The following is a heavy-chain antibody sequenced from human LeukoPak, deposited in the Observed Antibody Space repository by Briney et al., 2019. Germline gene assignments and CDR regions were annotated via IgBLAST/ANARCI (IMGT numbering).Heavy chain of an antibody. J-gene: IGHJ5*02. CDR1: GGSISSYY. V-gene: IGHV4-4*07. Sequence: SETLSLTCTVSGGSISSYYWSWIRQPAGKGLEWIGRIYTSGSTNYNPSLKSRVTISVDTSKNQFSLKLSSVTAADTAVYYCARGYKMGATSGWFDPWGQGTLVTVSS. CDR2: IYTSGST. D-gene: IGHD1-26*01. CDR3: ARGYKMGATSGWFDP.